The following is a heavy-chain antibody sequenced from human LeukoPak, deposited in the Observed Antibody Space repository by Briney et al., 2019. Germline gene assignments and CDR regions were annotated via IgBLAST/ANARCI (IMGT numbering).Heavy chain of an antibody. D-gene: IGHD3-3*01. J-gene: IGHJ4*02. CDR1: GFTFSDYY. Sequence: GGSLRLSCAASGFTFSDYYMSWIRQAPGKGLEWVSYISSSGSTIYYADSVKGRFTISRDNAKNSLYLQMSSLRAEDTAVYYCARDSYYDFWSGRQPPDYWGQGTLVTVSS. V-gene: IGHV3-11*01. CDR2: ISSSGSTI. CDR3: ARDSYYDFWSGRQPPDY.